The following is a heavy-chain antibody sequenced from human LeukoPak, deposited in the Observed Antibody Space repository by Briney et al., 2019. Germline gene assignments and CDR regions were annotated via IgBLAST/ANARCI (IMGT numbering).Heavy chain of an antibody. D-gene: IGHD3-9*01. J-gene: IGHJ3*02. CDR1: GFSFSDYY. Sequence: GSLRLSCAASGFSFSDYYMSWVRQAPGKGLEWVSVIYSGGSTYYADSVKGRFTISRDNSKNTLYLQMNSLRAEDTAVYYCARESLLIYDILTGYPRGAFDIWGQGTMVTVSS. V-gene: IGHV3-66*01. CDR2: IYSGGST. CDR3: ARESLLIYDILTGYPRGAFDI.